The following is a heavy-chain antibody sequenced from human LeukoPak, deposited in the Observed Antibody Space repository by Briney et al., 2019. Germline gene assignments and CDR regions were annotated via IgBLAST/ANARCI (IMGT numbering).Heavy chain of an antibody. D-gene: IGHD5-24*01. V-gene: IGHV3-21*01. CDR3: ARTGRDGYSSGGKTRTLAFDY. CDR1: GFTFSSYS. Sequence: GGSLRLSCAASGFTFSSYSMNWVRQAPGKGLEWVSSISSSSSYIYYADTVKGRFTISRDNAKNSLYLQMNSLRAEDTAVYYCARTGRDGYSSGGKTRTLAFDYWGQGTLVTVSS. J-gene: IGHJ4*02. CDR2: ISSSSSYI.